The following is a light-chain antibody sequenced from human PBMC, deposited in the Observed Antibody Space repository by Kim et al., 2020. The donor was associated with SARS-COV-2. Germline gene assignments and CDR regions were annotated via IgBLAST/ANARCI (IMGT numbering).Light chain of an antibody. J-gene: IGLJ2*01. Sequence: VSPGQTASITSSGDKLGDKYACWYQQKPGQSPVLVINQDSKRPSGIPERFSGSNSGNTATLTISGTQAMDEADYYCQAWDSSTVVFGGGTKVTVL. CDR2: QDS. CDR3: QAWDSSTVV. V-gene: IGLV3-1*01. CDR1: KLGDKY.